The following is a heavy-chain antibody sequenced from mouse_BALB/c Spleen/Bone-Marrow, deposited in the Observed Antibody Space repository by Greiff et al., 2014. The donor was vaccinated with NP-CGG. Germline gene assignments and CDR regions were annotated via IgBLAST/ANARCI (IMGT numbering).Heavy chain of an antibody. D-gene: IGHD1-1*02. CDR1: GYTFTDYV. CDR3: ARGRTMGGYAMDY. V-gene: IGHV1-77*01. J-gene: IGHJ4*01. Sequence: QVQLKESGPELVKPGASVKMSCKASGYTFTDYVISWVKQRTGQGLEWIGEIYPGSGSTYYNENFKGKATLTADKSSNTAYMQLSSLTSEDSAVYFCARGRTMGGYAMDYWGQGTSVTVSS. CDR2: IYPGSGST.